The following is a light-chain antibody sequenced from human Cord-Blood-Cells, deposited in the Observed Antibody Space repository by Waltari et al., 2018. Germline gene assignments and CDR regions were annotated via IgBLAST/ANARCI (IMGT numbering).Light chain of an antibody. CDR3: SSYAGSNNLV. V-gene: IGLV2-8*01. CDR2: EVS. CDR1: SSDVGGYTY. Sequence: QSALTKPPSASGSPGQSVPISCPGTSSDVGGYTYVSWYQQHPGKAPKLMIYEVSKRPSGVPDRFSGSKSGNTASLTVSGLQAEDEADYYCSSYAGSNNLVFGGGTKLTVL. J-gene: IGLJ2*01.